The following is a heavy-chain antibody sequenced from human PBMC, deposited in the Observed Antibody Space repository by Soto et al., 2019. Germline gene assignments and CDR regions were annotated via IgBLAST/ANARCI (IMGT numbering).Heavy chain of an antibody. CDR3: AKDLEKCLFQMGGLNT. CDR2: ISNSGGST. Sequence: EVQLLESGGGMVQPGGSLRLSCVASGFTLSSYFMTWVRKAPGKGLEWVSAISNSGGSTYYADSVKGRFTISRDNSHIPLYLRMNNLIAEDTAIYFCAKDLEKCLFQMGGLNTWGQGAQVTVS. V-gene: IGHV3-23*01. J-gene: IGHJ5*02. D-gene: IGHD3-16*01. CDR1: GFTLSSYF.